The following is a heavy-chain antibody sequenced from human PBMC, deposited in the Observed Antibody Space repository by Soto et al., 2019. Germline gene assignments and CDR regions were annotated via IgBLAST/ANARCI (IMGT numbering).Heavy chain of an antibody. CDR3: TTVALELRNYYYYGMDV. J-gene: IGHJ6*02. CDR2: IKSKTDGGTT. Sequence: GGSLRLSCAASGFTFSNAWMNWVRQAPGKGLEWVGRIKSKTDGGTTDYAAPVKGRFTISREDSKNTLYLQMNSLKTEDTAVYYCTTVALELRNYYYYGMDVWGQGTTVTVSS. D-gene: IGHD1-7*01. V-gene: IGHV3-15*07. CDR1: GFTFSNAW.